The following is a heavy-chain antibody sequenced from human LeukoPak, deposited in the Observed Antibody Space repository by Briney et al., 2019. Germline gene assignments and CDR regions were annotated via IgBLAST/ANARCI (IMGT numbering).Heavy chain of an antibody. Sequence: SETLSLTCAVYGGSFSGYYWSWIRQPPGKGLEWIGEIKHSGSTNYNPSLKSRVTISVDTSKNQFSLKLSSVTAADTAVYYCATRTSSGWYFGFDYWGQGTLVTVSS. CDR3: ATRTSSGWYFGFDY. J-gene: IGHJ4*02. V-gene: IGHV4-34*01. CDR2: IKHSGST. D-gene: IGHD6-19*01. CDR1: GGSFSGYY.